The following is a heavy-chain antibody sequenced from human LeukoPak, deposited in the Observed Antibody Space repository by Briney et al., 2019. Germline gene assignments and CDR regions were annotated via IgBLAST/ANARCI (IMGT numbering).Heavy chain of an antibody. V-gene: IGHV3-11*01. Sequence: GGSLRLSCVASRFTFSDYYMSLIRQAPGKGLEWISYIGTSDTHTYYADSVKGRFTIFRDNAKNSLFLQMDSLTADDTAMYYCARDGRLDYWGQGTLVTVSS. CDR1: RFTFSDYY. CDR2: IGTSDTHT. J-gene: IGHJ4*02. CDR3: ARDGRLDY.